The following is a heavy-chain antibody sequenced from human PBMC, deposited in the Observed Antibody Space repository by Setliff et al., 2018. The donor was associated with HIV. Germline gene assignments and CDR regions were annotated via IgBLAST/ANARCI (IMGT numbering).Heavy chain of an antibody. Sequence: SETLSLTCTVSGGSISSSSYYWGWIRQSPGKGLEWIGSGFHSGTTYYNVSLKSRVIISVDTSKNQFSLKLNSVTAADTAIYYCARHRAVAGANYFDFWGQGTLVTVSS. J-gene: IGHJ4*02. D-gene: IGHD6-19*01. CDR2: GFHSGTT. CDR1: GGSISSSSYY. CDR3: ARHRAVAGANYFDF. V-gene: IGHV4-39*01.